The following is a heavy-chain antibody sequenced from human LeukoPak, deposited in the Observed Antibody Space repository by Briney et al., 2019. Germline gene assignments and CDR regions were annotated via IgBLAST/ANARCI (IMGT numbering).Heavy chain of an antibody. Sequence: SETLSLTCAVSGGSISSGGYSWSWIRQPPGKGLEWIGYIYHSGSTYYNPSLKSRVTISVDRSKNQFSLKLSSVTAADTAVYYCARSVTRFDYWGQGTLVTVSS. CDR1: GGSISSGGYS. J-gene: IGHJ4*02. V-gene: IGHV4-30-2*01. CDR3: ARSVTRFDY. CDR2: IYHSGST. D-gene: IGHD4-17*01.